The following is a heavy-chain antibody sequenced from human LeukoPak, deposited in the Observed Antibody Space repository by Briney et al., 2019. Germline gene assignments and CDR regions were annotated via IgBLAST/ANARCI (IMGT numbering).Heavy chain of an antibody. CDR1: GYSLTSYW. J-gene: IGHJ4*02. CDR2: IYPGDSDT. Sequence: GESLKISCMGSGYSLTSYWIGWVRQRPGEGLDWMGIIYPGDSDTRYSPSFQGQVTISADKSISTAYLQWSSLKASDTAMYYCARLGCSSTSCYHYFDYWGQGTLVTVSS. D-gene: IGHD2-2*01. V-gene: IGHV5-51*01. CDR3: ARLGCSSTSCYHYFDY.